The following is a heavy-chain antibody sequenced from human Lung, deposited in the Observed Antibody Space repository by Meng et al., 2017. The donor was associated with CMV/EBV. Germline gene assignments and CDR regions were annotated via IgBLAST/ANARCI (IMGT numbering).Heavy chain of an antibody. J-gene: IGHJ3*02. CDR1: GFTFSSYG. Sequence: GGSLRLSCAASGFTFSSYGMHWVRQAPGKGLEWVAFIRYDGSNKYYADSVKGRFTISRDNSKNTLYLQMNSLRAEDTAVSYCAKDRVVVVPAVDAFDIWGQGXMVTVSS. CDR3: AKDRVVVVPAVDAFDI. V-gene: IGHV3-30*02. D-gene: IGHD2-2*01. CDR2: IRYDGSNK.